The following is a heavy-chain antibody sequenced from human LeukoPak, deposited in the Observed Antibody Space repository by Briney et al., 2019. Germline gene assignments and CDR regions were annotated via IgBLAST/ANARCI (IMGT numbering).Heavy chain of an antibody. CDR1: GGSISSSSYY. J-gene: IGHJ6*02. D-gene: IGHD2-2*01. CDR3: AREGYCSSTSCGAYYYYYGMDV. V-gene: IGHV4-39*01. CDR2: IYYSGST. Sequence: SETLSLTCTVSGGSISSSSYYWGRIRQPPGKGLEWIGSIYYSGSTYYNPSLKSRVTISVDTSKNQFSLKLSSVTAADTAVYYCAREGYCSSTSCGAYYYYYGMDVWGQGTTVTVSS.